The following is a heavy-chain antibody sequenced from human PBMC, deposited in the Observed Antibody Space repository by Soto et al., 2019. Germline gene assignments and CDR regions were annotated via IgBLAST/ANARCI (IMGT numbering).Heavy chain of an antibody. Sequence: QITLRESGPALAKPTQTLTLTCTFSGFSLNSRGVGVGWVRQPPGKTLPWLAIVYWGDDKLYRPSLRSRLSLRKVTPKNQVVLTLTNPDPVDTATYYCVQRGPVDETGMGFDFWGQGSLVTVSS. V-gene: IGHV2-5*02. CDR2: VYWGDDK. CDR1: GFSLNSRGVG. CDR3: VQRGPVDETGMGFDF. D-gene: IGHD3-9*01. J-gene: IGHJ4*02.